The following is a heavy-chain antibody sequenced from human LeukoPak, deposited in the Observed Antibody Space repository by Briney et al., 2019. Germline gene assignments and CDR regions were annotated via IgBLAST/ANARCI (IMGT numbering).Heavy chain of an antibody. J-gene: IGHJ4*02. CDR1: GGSFSGYY. V-gene: IGHV4-34*01. CDR2: INHSGST. Sequence: SETLSHTCAVYGGSFSGYYWSWIRQPPGKGLEWIGEINHSGSTNYNSSPKSRVTISVDTSKNQFSLKLSSVTAADTAVYYCVYCSSITCSKGRLWYWGQGTLVTVSS. D-gene: IGHD2-2*01. CDR3: VYCSSITCSKGRLWY.